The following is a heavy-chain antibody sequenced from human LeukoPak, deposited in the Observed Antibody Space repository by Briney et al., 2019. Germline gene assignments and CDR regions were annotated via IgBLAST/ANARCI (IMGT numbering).Heavy chain of an antibody. CDR3: ARVGYTSGWGTFDY. Sequence: PSETLSLTCTVSGYSISSGYYWGWIRQPPGKGLEWIGSIYHSGRTFYNPSLKSRVTISVDKSKNHFSLELSSVTAADTAVYYCARVGYTSGWGTFDYWGQGTLVTVSS. V-gene: IGHV4-38-2*02. D-gene: IGHD6-19*01. J-gene: IGHJ4*02. CDR1: GYSISSGYY. CDR2: IYHSGRT.